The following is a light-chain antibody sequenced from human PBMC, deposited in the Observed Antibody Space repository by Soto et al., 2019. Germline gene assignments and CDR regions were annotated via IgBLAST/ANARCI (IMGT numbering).Light chain of an antibody. CDR3: QQYNDYSTWT. CDR1: QSVTTN. CDR2: GAS. V-gene: IGKV3-15*01. J-gene: IGKJ1*01. Sequence: EVVMTQSPATLSVSPGERVTFSCRASQSVTTNLAWYQHKPGQSPRLLISGASTGASGIPPRFSGSGSGTEFTLTIDRLQSADFATYYCQQYNDYSTWTFGQGTKVEIK.